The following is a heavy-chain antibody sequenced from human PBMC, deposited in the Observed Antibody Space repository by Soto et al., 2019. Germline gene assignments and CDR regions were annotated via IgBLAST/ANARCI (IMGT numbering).Heavy chain of an antibody. J-gene: IGHJ6*02. CDR2: FSGSGGNI. CDR3: AKDPPWTVGPLAMDV. CDR1: GFTFTTHA. D-gene: IGHD3-10*01. Sequence: GGSLRLSCVASGFTFTTHAMSWVRQSPGKGLEWVSTFSGSGGNIYYAEAVKGRLTISRDDSKNTLYLQMNSLRVEDTAVYYCAKDPPWTVGPLAMDVWGQGTTVTVSS. V-gene: IGHV3-23*01.